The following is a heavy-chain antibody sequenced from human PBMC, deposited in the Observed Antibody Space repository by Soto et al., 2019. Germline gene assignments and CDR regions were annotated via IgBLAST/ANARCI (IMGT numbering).Heavy chain of an antibody. J-gene: IGHJ6*02. CDR2: FSGSGGNI. CDR3: AKDPPWTVGPLAMDV. CDR1: GFTFTTHA. D-gene: IGHD3-10*01. Sequence: GGSLRLSCVASGFTFTTHAMSWVRQSPGKGLEWVSTFSGSGGNIYYAEAVKGRLTISRDDSKNTLYLQMNSLRVEDTAVYYCAKDPPWTVGPLAMDVWGQGTTVTVSS. V-gene: IGHV3-23*01.